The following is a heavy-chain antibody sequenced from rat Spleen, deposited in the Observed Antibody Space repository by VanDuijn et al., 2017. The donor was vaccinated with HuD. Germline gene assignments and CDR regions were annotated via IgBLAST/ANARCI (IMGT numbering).Heavy chain of an antibody. D-gene: IGHD1-11*01. CDR3: ARHGTTEGGWFAY. CDR2: ISYDGSST. CDR1: GFTFTNYD. Sequence: EVQLVESGGGLVQPGRSLKLSCAASGFTFTNYDMAWVRQAPAKGLEWIASISYDGSSTYYRDSVKGRFTISRDNAKSTLYLQMDSLRSEDTATYYCARHGTTEGGWFAYWGQGTLVTVSS. V-gene: IGHV5-29*01. J-gene: IGHJ3*01.